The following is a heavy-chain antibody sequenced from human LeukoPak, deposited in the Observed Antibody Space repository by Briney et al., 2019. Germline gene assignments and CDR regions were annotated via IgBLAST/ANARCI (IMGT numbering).Heavy chain of an antibody. V-gene: IGHV3-48*02. CDR3: AREQDSSGYYYNYFDY. CDR2: ISSSSSTI. J-gene: IGHJ4*02. D-gene: IGHD3-22*01. CDR1: GFTFSSYS. Sequence: PGGSLRLSCAASGFTFSSYSMNWVRQAPGKGLEWVSYISSSSSTIYYADSVKGRFTISRDNAKNSLYLQMNSLRDEDTAVYYCAREQDSSGYYYNYFDYWGQGTLVTVSS.